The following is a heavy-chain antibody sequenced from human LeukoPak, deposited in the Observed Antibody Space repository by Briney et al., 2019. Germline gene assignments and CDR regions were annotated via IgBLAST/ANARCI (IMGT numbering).Heavy chain of an antibody. CDR1: GFSLSTSGVG. V-gene: IGHV4-39*07. Sequence: ESGPTLVKPTQTLTLTCTFSGFSLSTSGVGVGWIRQPPGKGLEWIGSIYYSGSTYYNPSLKSRVTISVDTSKNQFSLKLSSVTAADTAVYYCARDIGFGELLPQSPFDYWGQGTLVTVSS. CDR2: IYYSGST. D-gene: IGHD3-10*01. J-gene: IGHJ4*02. CDR3: ARDIGFGELLPQSPFDY.